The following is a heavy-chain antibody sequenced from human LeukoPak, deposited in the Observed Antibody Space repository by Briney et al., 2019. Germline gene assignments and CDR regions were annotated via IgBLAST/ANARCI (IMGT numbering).Heavy chain of an antibody. J-gene: IGHJ4*02. CDR2: MNPNSGNT. Sequence: ASVKVSCTASGYTFTSYDINWVRQATGQGLEWMGWMNPNSGNTGYAQKFQGRVTMTRNTSISTAYMELSSLRSEDTAVYHCARALHITIFVSWGQGTLVTVSS. CDR3: ARALHITIFVS. CDR1: GYTFTSYD. D-gene: IGHD3-3*01. V-gene: IGHV1-8*01.